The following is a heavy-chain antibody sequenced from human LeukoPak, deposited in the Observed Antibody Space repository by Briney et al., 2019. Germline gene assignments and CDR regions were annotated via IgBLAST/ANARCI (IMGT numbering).Heavy chain of an antibody. V-gene: IGHV4-59*01. CDR2: IYYSGST. Sequence: PSETLSLTCTVSGGSISSYYWSWIRQPPGKGLEWIGYIYYSGSTNYNPSLKSRVTISVDTSKNQFSLKLSSVTAADTAVYYCARVPRGVRYFDWLAWDYGMDVWGQGTTVTVSS. D-gene: IGHD3-9*01. CDR3: ARVPRGVRYFDWLAWDYGMDV. CDR1: GGSISSYY. J-gene: IGHJ6*02.